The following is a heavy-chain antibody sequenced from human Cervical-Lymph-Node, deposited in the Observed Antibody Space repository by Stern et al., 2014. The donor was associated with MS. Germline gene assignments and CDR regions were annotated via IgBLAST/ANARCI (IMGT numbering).Heavy chain of an antibody. CDR1: GFSLSTSGMC. CDR2: IDWDDDK. V-gene: IGHV2-70*01. CDR3: ARIGKWYYDSSGYHPDAFDI. D-gene: IGHD3-22*01. Sequence: QVTLKESGPALVKPTQTLTLTCTFSGFSLSTSGMCVSWIRQPPGKALEWLALIDWDDDKYYSTSLKTRLTISKDTSKNQVVLTMTNMDPVDTATYYCARIGKWYYDSSGYHPDAFDIWGQGTMVTVSS. J-gene: IGHJ3*02.